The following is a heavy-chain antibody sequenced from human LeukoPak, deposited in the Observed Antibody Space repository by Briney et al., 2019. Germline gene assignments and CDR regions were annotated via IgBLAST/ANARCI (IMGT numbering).Heavy chain of an antibody. CDR2: ISKDGGTK. Sequence: GGSLRLSCAASGFSFSDYVIHWVRQAPGKGLDWVAVISKDGGTKYYADSVKGRLTISRDNSKNMLYLQMNSLRPEDTAVYYCARGGDLKYCSGGSCYSVDYWGQGTLVTVFS. CDR1: GFSFSDYV. D-gene: IGHD2-15*01. CDR3: ARGGDLKYCSGGSCYSVDY. V-gene: IGHV3-30-3*01. J-gene: IGHJ4*02.